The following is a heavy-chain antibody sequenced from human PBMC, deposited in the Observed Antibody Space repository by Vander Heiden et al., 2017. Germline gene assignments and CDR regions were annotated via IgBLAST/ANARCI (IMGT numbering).Heavy chain of an antibody. D-gene: IGHD2-15*01. J-gene: IGHJ5*02. CDR2: ISYDGSNK. CDR1: GFTFSSYA. CDR3: ASLVVVAATLGWFDP. Sequence: QVQLVESGGGVVQPGRSLRRSCAASGFTFSSYAMHWVRQAPGKGLEWVAVISYDGSNKYYADSVKGRFTISRDNSKNTLYLQMNSLRAEDTAVYYCASLVVVAATLGWFDPWGQGTLVTVSS. V-gene: IGHV3-30-3*01.